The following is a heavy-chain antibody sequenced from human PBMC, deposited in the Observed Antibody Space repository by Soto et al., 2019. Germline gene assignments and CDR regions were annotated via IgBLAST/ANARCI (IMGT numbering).Heavy chain of an antibody. CDR2: IYYSGST. CDR1: GGSISSYY. J-gene: IGHJ4*02. Sequence: SETLSLTCTVSGGSISSYYWSWIRQPPGKGLEWIGYIYYSGSTKYNPSLKSRVTISVDTSKNQFSLKLTSATAADTAVYYCARHSNRNYGLYYFDYWGLGALITVSS. CDR3: ARHSNRNYGLYYFDY. V-gene: IGHV4-59*08. D-gene: IGHD4-4*01.